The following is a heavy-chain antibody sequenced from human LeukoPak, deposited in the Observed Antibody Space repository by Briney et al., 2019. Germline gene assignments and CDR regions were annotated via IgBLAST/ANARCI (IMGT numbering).Heavy chain of an antibody. Sequence: GASVKVSCKASGYTFTSYYMHWVRQAPGQGLEWMGIINPSGGSTSYAQKFQGRVTMTRDTSTSTVYMELSSLRSEDTAVYYCARAREGYGDDVNSYYYYYGIDVWGQGTTVTVSS. CDR1: GYTFTSYY. D-gene: IGHD4-17*01. CDR2: INPSGGST. V-gene: IGHV1-46*01. CDR3: ARAREGYGDDVNSYYYYYGIDV. J-gene: IGHJ6*02.